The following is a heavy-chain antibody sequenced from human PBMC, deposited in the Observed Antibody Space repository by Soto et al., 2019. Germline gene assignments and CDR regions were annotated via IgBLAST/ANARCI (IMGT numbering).Heavy chain of an antibody. D-gene: IGHD1-7*01. Sequence: EVQLVESGGGLVQPGRPLRLSCAASGFTFDDYAMHWVRQAPGKGLEWVSGISWNSGSIGYADSVKGRFTISRDNAKNSLYLQMNSLRAEDTALYYCAKDIRGLITGTTSWGQGTLVTVSS. CDR2: ISWNSGSI. CDR3: AKDIRGLITGTTS. V-gene: IGHV3-9*01. J-gene: IGHJ5*02. CDR1: GFTFDDYA.